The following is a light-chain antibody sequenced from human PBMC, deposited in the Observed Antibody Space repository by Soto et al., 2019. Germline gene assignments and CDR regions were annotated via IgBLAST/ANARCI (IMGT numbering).Light chain of an antibody. CDR1: KLGDTY. J-gene: IGLJ2*01. CDR3: QAWDSSTAVV. Sequence: SYELTQPPSVSVSPGQTASITCSGDKLGDTYACWYQQRPGQSPVLVIYQDNKRPSGIPERFSGSNSGNTATLTISGTQAMDEADYYCQAWDSSTAVVFGGGTKLTVL. CDR2: QDN. V-gene: IGLV3-1*01.